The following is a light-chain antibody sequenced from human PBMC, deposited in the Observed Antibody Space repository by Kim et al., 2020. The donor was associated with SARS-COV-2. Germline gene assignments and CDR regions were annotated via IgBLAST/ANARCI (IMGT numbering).Light chain of an antibody. J-gene: IGLJ2*01. V-gene: IGLV1-51*01. CDR3: GTWDSSLSDVV. Sequence: QEVTISFSASRSKRVNNYVSWYQQLPGTAPKLLIFDNNKRPAGIPDRFSGSKSGTSATLGITGLQTGDEADYYCGTWDSSLSDVVFGGGTQLTVL. CDR2: DNN. CDR1: RSKRVNNY.